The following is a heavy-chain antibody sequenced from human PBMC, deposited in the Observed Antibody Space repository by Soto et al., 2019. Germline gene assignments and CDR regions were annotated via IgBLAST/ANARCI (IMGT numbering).Heavy chain of an antibody. J-gene: IGHJ6*02. CDR1: GFTFSSYA. V-gene: IGHV3-30-3*01. Sequence: GGSLRLSCAASGFTFSSYAMHWVRQAPGKGLEWVAVISYDGSNKYYADSVKGRFTISRDNSKNTLYLQMNSLRAEDTAVYYCARVARLLWFGDSSGMDVWGQGTTVTVSS. D-gene: IGHD3-10*01. CDR2: ISYDGSNK. CDR3: ARVARLLWFGDSSGMDV.